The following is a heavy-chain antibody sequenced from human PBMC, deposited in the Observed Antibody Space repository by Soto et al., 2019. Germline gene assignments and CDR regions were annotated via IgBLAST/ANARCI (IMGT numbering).Heavy chain of an antibody. CDR2: ISYSGSS. Sequence: PSETLSLTCTVSGGSNIRDGYYWSWIRQHPGKGLEWIAYISYSGSSYSSPSLKSRVTISADTSKNQFSLKLTSVTAADTAVYFCARATPAGSADFWGQG. CDR3: ARATPAGSADF. V-gene: IGHV4-31*03. D-gene: IGHD2-2*01. CDR1: GGSNIRDGYY. J-gene: IGHJ4*02.